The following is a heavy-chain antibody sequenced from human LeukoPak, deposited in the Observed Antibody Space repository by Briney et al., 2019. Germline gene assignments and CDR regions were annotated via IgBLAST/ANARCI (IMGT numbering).Heavy chain of an antibody. CDR3: ARGFDTSVLYYYYYMDV. V-gene: IGHV4-39*07. Sequence: PSQTLSLTCTVSGGSISSGSYYWGWIRQPPGKGLEWIATIYHSGSTYYNPSLKSRVTISMDTPNNQFSLKLTSVTAADTAVYYCARGFDTSVLYYYYYMDVWGKGTKVTVSS. J-gene: IGHJ6*03. CDR1: GGSISSGSYY. CDR2: IYHSGST. D-gene: IGHD5/OR15-5a*01.